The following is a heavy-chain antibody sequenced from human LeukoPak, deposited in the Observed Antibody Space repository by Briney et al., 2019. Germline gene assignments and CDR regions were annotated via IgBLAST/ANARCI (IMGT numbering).Heavy chain of an antibody. Sequence: PGGSLRLSCAASGFTFSSYSMNWVRQAPGKGLEWVSSISSSSSYIYYADSVKGRFTISRDNAENTLYLQMNSLRVEDTAVYYCARGVAGTLDYWGQGTLVTVSS. J-gene: IGHJ4*02. CDR2: ISSSSSYI. D-gene: IGHD6-19*01. V-gene: IGHV3-21*01. CDR1: GFTFSSYS. CDR3: ARGVAGTLDY.